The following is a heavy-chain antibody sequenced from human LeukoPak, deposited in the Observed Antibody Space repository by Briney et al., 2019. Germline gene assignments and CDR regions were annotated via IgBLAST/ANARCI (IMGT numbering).Heavy chain of an antibody. J-gene: IGHJ5*02. D-gene: IGHD6-13*01. CDR3: AKDSAAAGLLT. CDR2: ISGSGGST. Sequence: PGGSLRLSCEASGFTFSSYAMGWVRQAPGKGLGWVSAISGSGGSTYYADSVKGRFTISRDNSKNTLYLQMNSLRAEDTAVYYCAKDSAAAGLLTWGQGTLVTVSS. V-gene: IGHV3-23*01. CDR1: GFTFSSYA.